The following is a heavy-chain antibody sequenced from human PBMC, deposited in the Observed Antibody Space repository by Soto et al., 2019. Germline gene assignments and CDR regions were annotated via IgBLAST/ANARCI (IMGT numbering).Heavy chain of an antibody. Sequence: QVQLVEAGGGVVQPGRSLRLSCAASGFTFNSYGMHCVRQAPGKGLECVASISHDGTNKYYVDSVKGRFTISRDNSKSTLYLQMNSLRAEDTAVYYCAKTPWEKYYSSWFDCWGQGTLVTVSS. D-gene: IGHD1-26*01. CDR1: GFTFNSYG. CDR2: ISHDGTNK. V-gene: IGHV3-30*18. CDR3: AKTPWEKYYSSWFDC. J-gene: IGHJ4*02.